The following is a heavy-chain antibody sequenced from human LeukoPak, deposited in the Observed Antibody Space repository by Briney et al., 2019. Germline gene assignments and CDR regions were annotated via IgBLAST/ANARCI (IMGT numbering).Heavy chain of an antibody. J-gene: IGHJ6*03. CDR1: GGSFSGYY. CDR2: INHSGST. D-gene: IGHD5-18*01. Sequence: SETLSLTCAVYGGSFSGYYWSWIRQPPGKGLEWIGEINHSGSTYYNPSLKSRVTISGDTSKNQFSLKLSSVTAADTAVYFCARVGYSYVINDWSRTGLGAYPTKYYYHMDVWGKGTTVTVSS. CDR3: ARVGYSYVINDWSRTGLGAYPTKYYYHMDV. V-gene: IGHV4-34*01.